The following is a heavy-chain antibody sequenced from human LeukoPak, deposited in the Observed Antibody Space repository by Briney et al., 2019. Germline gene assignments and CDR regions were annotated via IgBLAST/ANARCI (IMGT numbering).Heavy chain of an antibody. CDR3: ARVGTVTTLGYFDL. D-gene: IGHD4-11*01. J-gene: IGHJ2*01. Sequence: PGGSLRLSCAASGFTFSSYWMHWVRQAPGKGLVWVSRINTDGSSTSYADSVKGRFTISRDNAKNTLYLQMNSLRAGDTAVYYCARVGTVTTLGYFDLWGRGTLVTVSS. V-gene: IGHV3-74*01. CDR1: GFTFSSYW. CDR2: INTDGSST.